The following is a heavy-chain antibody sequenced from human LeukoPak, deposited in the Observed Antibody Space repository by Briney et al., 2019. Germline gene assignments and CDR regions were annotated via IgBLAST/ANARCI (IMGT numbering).Heavy chain of an antibody. Sequence: GSLRLSCAASGFTFSDYYLTWIRQPPGKGLEWIGYIYYSGSTNYKPSLKSRVTMSLNTSKNQFSLRLSSVTAADTAVYYCASWPVGSGSKVDYWGQGTLVTVSS. CDR3: ASWPVGSGSKVDY. V-gene: IGHV4-59*12. J-gene: IGHJ4*02. CDR2: IYYSGST. D-gene: IGHD3-10*01. CDR1: GFTFSDYY.